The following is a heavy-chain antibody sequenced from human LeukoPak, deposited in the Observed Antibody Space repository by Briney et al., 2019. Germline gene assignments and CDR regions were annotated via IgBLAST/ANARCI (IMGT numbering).Heavy chain of an antibody. CDR2: IYYSGST. J-gene: IGHJ3*02. CDR3: ASRLNIAEFAFDI. CDR1: GGSISSGDYY. Sequence: KASETLSLTCTVSGGSISSGDYYWSWIRQPPGKGLEWIGYIYYSGSTNYNPSLKSRVTISVDTSKNQFSLKLSSVTAADTAVYYCASRLNIAEFAFDIWGQGTMVTVSS. V-gene: IGHV4-61*08. D-gene: IGHD2/OR15-2a*01.